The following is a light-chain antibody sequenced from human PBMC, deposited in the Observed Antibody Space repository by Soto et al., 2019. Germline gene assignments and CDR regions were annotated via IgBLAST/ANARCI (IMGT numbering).Light chain of an antibody. CDR2: GAS. J-gene: IGKJ5*01. Sequence: EIVLTQSPATLSLSPGERATLSCRASQSVSSYLAWYQQKPGQAPRLLIYGASSRATGIPDRFSGSGSGTDFTLTISRLDPEDFAVYYCQQYNNWPPITFGQGTRLEIK. V-gene: IGKV3-11*01. CDR3: QQYNNWPPIT. CDR1: QSVSSY.